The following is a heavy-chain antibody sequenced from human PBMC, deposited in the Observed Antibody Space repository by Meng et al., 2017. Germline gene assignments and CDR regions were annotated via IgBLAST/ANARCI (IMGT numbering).Heavy chain of an antibody. Sequence: GESLKISCAASGFTFSSYAMHWVRQAPGKGLEWVALISYDGGREYYADSVKGRFTISRDNSNNTLSVQINSLRAEDTAVYFCARDFTTLGYGYHGMDVWGQGPTVTVSS. CDR2: ISYDGGRE. V-gene: IGHV3-30*04. CDR3: ARDFTTLGYGYHGMDV. CDR1: GFTFSSYA. J-gene: IGHJ6*02. D-gene: IGHD5-12*01.